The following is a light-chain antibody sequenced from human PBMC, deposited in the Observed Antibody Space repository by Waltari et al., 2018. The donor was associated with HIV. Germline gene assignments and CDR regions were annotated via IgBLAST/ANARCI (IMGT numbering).Light chain of an antibody. CDR1: KLGDKY. CDR3: QAWDSSIVV. V-gene: IGLV3-1*01. Sequence: SYELTQPPSVSVSPGQTASITCSGDKLGDKYACWYQQKPGQSPVLVIYQDNKRPSGIPGRFSGSNSGNIATLTISGTQAMDEADYYCQAWDSSIVVFGGGTKLTVL. CDR2: QDN. J-gene: IGLJ2*01.